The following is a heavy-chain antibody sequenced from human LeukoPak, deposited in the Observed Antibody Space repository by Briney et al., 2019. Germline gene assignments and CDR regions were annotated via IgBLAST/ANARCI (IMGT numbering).Heavy chain of an antibody. J-gene: IGHJ6*03. D-gene: IGHD6-6*01. CDR2: INHSGST. CDR1: GGSFSGYY. V-gene: IGHV4-34*01. Sequence: SETLSLTCAVYGGSFSGYYWSWIRQPPGKGLEWIGEINHSGSTNYNPSLKSRVTISVDTSKNQFSLKLSSVTAADTAVYYCAREVAARPPYYYYYMDVGGKGTTVTVSS. CDR3: AREVAARPPYYYYYMDV.